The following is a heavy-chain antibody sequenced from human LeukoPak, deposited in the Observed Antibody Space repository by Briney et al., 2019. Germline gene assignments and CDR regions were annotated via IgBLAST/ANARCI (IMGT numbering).Heavy chain of an antibody. Sequence: GGSLRLSCAASGFAFDGYAMHWVRQAPGKGLEWVSGISWNSGSIGYADSVKGRFTISRDNAKNSLYLQMNSLRAEDTALYYCAKDSSSWYPSLDYWGQGTLVTVSS. V-gene: IGHV3-9*01. CDR3: AKDSSSWYPSLDY. D-gene: IGHD6-13*01. CDR1: GFAFDGYA. CDR2: ISWNSGSI. J-gene: IGHJ4*02.